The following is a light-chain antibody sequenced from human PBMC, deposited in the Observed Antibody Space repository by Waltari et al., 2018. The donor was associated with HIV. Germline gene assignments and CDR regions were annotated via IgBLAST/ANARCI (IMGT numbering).Light chain of an antibody. V-gene: IGLV2-14*01. J-gene: IGLJ1*01. CDR2: HVS. CDR1: SVDISGFSP. CDR3: SSYTSYARLV. Sequence: QTALTQPASVSGSPGQSITISCTGPSVDISGFSPVSWFQHHPGQAPKLIMFHVSVRPSGVSNRFSGSKSGITASLTISCLQTEDEADYYCSSYTSYARLVFGTGTRVTV.